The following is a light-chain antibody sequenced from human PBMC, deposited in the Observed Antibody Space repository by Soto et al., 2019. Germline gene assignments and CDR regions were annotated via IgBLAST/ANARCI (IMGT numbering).Light chain of an antibody. CDR1: SGSIANNY. CDR2: ENN. J-gene: IGLJ2*01. V-gene: IGLV6-57*04. Sequence: NFMLTQPHSVSESPGKTLSISCTRSSGSIANNYVQWYQQRPGSAPTTVIYENNQRLSGVPDRFSGSTDGSSNSASLTISGLQTDDEAGYYCQSYDSDFLVFGGGTKLTVL. CDR3: QSYDSDFLV.